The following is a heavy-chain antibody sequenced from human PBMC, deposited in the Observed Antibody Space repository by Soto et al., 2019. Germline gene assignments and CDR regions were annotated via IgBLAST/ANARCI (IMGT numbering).Heavy chain of an antibody. CDR1: GGTFSSYA. D-gene: IGHD3-22*01. CDR3: ARGDTYYYDSSGYYYLYYFDY. J-gene: IGHJ4*02. Sequence: QVQLVQSGAEVKKPGSSVKVSCKASGGTFSSYAISWVRQAPGQGLEWMGGIIPIFGTANYAQKFQGRVTITADESTSTAYIELSSLRSEDTAVYYCARGDTYYYDSSGYYYLYYFDYWGQGTLVTVSS. CDR2: IIPIFGTA. V-gene: IGHV1-69*01.